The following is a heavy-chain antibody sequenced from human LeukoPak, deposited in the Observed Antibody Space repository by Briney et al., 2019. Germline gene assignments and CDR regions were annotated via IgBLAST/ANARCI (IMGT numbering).Heavy chain of an antibody. J-gene: IGHJ6*03. D-gene: IGHD5-24*01. CDR1: GGTFSSFA. CDR2: IIPIFDTA. V-gene: IGHV1-69*06. Sequence: GASVEVSCKASGGTFSSFAISWVRQAPGQGLEWMGGIIPIFDTAYYAQKFQGRVTITADKSTSTAYMELSSLRSEDTAVYYCARAGEGYKSYYYYVDVWGKGTTVTVSS. CDR3: ARAGEGYKSYYYYVDV.